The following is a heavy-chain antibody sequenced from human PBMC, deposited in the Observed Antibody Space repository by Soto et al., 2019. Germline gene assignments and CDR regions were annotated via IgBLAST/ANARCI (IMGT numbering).Heavy chain of an antibody. D-gene: IGHD2-15*01. CDR1: GCTYISYA. CDR3: ARDNADRYCSGGSCYWNYGMDV. CDR2: ISYDGSNK. J-gene: IGHJ6*02. Sequence: SLRFPGVASGCTYISYAMNWLRQAPGNGLEWVAVISYDGSNKYDADSVKGRFTISRDNSKNALYLQMNSLRAEDTAVYYCARDNADRYCSGGSCYWNYGMDVWGQGTTVTGSS. V-gene: IGHV3-30-3*01.